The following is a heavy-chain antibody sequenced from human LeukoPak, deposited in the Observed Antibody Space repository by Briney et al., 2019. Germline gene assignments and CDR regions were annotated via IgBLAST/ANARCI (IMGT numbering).Heavy chain of an antibody. D-gene: IGHD3-3*01. CDR3: ARLDFWSGHRDY. CDR2: IYYSGST. J-gene: IGHJ4*02. Sequence: SETLSLTCTVSGGSISSSSYCWGWIRQPPGKVLEWIGSIYYSGSTYYSPSLKSRVTISVDTSKNQFSLKLSSVTAADTAVYYCARLDFWSGHRDYWGQGTLVTVS. V-gene: IGHV4-39*01. CDR1: GGSISSSSYC.